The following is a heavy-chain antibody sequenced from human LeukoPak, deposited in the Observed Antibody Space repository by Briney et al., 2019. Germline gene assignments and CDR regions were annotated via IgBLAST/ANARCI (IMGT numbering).Heavy chain of an antibody. D-gene: IGHD6-13*01. J-gene: IGHJ5*02. V-gene: IGHV4-39*07. CDR2: IYYSGST. CDR3: AREEWQLGNNWFDP. Sequence: GSLRLSCAASGFTFSSYAMSWIRQPPGKGLEWIGSIYYSGSTYYNPSLKSRVTISVDTSKNQFSLKLSSVTAADTAVYYCAREEWQLGNNWFDPWGQGTLVTVSS. CDR1: GFTFSSYA.